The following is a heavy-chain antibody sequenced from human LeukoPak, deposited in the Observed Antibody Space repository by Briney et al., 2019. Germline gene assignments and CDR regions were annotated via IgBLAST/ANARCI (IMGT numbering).Heavy chain of an antibody. CDR1: GFTFSYYG. V-gene: IGHV3-33*01. CDR3: ARARWPYYFDY. Sequence: GRSLRLSCAASGFTFSYYGMHWVRQAPGKGLEWVAVIWYDGSNKYYADSVNGRFTISRDNSKNTLYLQMDSLRAEDTAVYYCARARWPYYFDYWGQGTLVTVSS. CDR2: IWYDGSNK. J-gene: IGHJ4*02. D-gene: IGHD4-23*01.